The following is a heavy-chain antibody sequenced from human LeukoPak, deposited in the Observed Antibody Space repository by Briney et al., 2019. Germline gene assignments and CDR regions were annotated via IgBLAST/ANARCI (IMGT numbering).Heavy chain of an antibody. CDR3: ARQAKFVYFDY. J-gene: IGHJ4*02. CDR2: IYYSGST. D-gene: IGHD2-21*01. V-gene: IGHV4-39*01. CDR1: GGSISSSSYY. Sequence: SETLSLTCTVSGGSISSSSYYWGWLRQPPGKGLEWIGSIYYSGSTYYNPSLKSRVTISVDTSKNQFSLKLSSVTAADTAVYYCARQAKFVYFDYWGQGTLVTVSS.